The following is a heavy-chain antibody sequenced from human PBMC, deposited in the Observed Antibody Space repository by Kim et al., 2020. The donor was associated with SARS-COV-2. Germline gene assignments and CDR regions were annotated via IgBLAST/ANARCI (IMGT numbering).Heavy chain of an antibody. CDR2: ITSNGTNK. V-gene: IGHV3-33*08. D-gene: IGHD4-17*01. Sequence: GGSLRLSCAASGFRFSNYAMRWVRQAPGKGLEWVAAITSNGTNKYYGDSVKGRFSISRDNSKNMLHLHMNSLRAEDTAVYYCARDADYGAYETHDNFD. J-gene: IGHJ4*01. CDR3: ARDADYGAYETHDNFD. CDR1: GFRFSNYA.